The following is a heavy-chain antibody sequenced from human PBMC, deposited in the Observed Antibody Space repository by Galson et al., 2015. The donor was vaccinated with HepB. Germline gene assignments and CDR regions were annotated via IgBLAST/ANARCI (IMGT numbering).Heavy chain of an antibody. CDR2: ISSTSSTI. J-gene: IGHJ6*03. D-gene: IGHD1-26*01. V-gene: IGHV3-48*01. Sequence: SLRLSCAASGFTFSSYNMNWVRQAPGKGLEWVSYISSTSSTIYYADSVRGRFTISRDNARNSLYLQMNSLRVEDTAVYYCARRSGSYHYSYYMDVWGKGTTVTVSS. CDR1: GFTFSSYN. CDR3: ARRSGSYHYSYYMDV.